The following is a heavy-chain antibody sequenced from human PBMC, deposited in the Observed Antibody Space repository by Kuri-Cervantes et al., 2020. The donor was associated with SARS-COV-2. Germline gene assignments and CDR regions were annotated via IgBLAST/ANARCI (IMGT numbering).Heavy chain of an antibody. CDR3: ARSFVYYDILDAFDI. Sequence: GESLKISCAASGFTVSSNYMSWVRQAPGKGLVWVSRINSDGSSTSYADSVKGRFTISRDNAKNTLYLQMNSLRAEDTAVYYCARSFVYYDILDAFDIWGQGTMVTVSS. CDR1: GFTVSSNY. J-gene: IGHJ3*02. CDR2: INSDGSST. D-gene: IGHD3-9*01. V-gene: IGHV3-74*01.